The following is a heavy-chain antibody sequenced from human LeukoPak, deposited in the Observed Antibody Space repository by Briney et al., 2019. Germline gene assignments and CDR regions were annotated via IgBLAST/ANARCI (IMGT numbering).Heavy chain of an antibody. Sequence: PGGSLRLSCAASGFTFSTYAMHWVSQAPGKGLEWVAVISYDGSNKNYADSVKGRFTISRDNSKNTLYLQMNSLRTEDTAVYYCARFPTGFDYWGQGTLVTVSS. CDR2: ISYDGSNK. J-gene: IGHJ4*02. CDR3: ARFPTGFDY. CDR1: GFTFSTYA. D-gene: IGHD3-9*01. V-gene: IGHV3-30*04.